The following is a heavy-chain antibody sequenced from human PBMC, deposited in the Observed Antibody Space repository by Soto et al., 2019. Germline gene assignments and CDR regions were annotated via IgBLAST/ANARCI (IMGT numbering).Heavy chain of an antibody. V-gene: IGHV3-30*18. Sequence: QVQLVESGGGVVQPGRSLRLSCAASGFTFSSYGIHWVRQAPGKGLEWVALISDDGTDKYYADSVKGRFTISRDNSKNTLYLQMSSLGPEDTAVYYCVKERYAQLWLEDYGMDVWGQGTTVTV. J-gene: IGHJ6*02. D-gene: IGHD5-18*01. CDR2: ISDDGTDK. CDR3: VKERYAQLWLEDYGMDV. CDR1: GFTFSSYG.